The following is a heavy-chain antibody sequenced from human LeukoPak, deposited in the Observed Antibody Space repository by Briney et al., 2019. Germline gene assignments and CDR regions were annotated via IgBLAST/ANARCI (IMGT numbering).Heavy chain of an antibody. CDR2: ISGSGGST. J-gene: IGHJ4*02. V-gene: IGHV3-23*01. CDR1: GFTFSSYA. Sequence: PGGSLRLSCAASGFTFSSYAMNWVRQAPGKGLEWVSAISGSGGSTYYADSVKGRFTISRDNSKNTPYLQMDSLRAEDTAIYYCAKPNSGYDHWGQGTLVTVSS. CDR3: AKPNSGYDH. D-gene: IGHD5-12*01.